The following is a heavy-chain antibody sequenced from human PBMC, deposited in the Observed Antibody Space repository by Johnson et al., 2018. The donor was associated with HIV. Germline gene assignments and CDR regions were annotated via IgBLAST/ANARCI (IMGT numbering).Heavy chain of an antibody. CDR3: AKGEAQEGWIQLGSYAFDF. D-gene: IGHD5-12*01. J-gene: IGHJ3*01. CDR1: GMIFSNLW. Sequence: VQLVESGGGLVKPGGSLRISCEASGMIFSNLWFNWVRQAPGKGLEWVAFIQNDGTNKYYADFVKGRFNISRDNSRNTVYLQMTNLRTEETAVYYCAKGEAQEGWIQLGSYAFDFWGRGTMVTVSS. V-gene: IGHV3-30*02. CDR2: IQNDGTNK.